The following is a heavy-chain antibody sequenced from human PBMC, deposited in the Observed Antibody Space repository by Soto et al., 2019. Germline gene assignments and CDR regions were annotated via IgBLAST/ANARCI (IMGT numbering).Heavy chain of an antibody. D-gene: IGHD2-21*01. CDR3: TRDQAYSSAL. Sequence: EVQLVESGGGLVQPGGSLRLSCAASGFDFTNAWMHWVRQAPGKGLVWVSHVNSDGTFTTYADSVKGRFTISRDNAMNTVFLQMNSLTVEDTAVYYCTRDQAYSSALWGQGTLVTVSS. CDR1: GFDFTNAW. CDR2: VNSDGTFT. V-gene: IGHV3-74*01. J-gene: IGHJ4*02.